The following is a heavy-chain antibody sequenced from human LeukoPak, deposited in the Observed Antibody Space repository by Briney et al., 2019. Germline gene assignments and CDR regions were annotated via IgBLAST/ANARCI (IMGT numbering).Heavy chain of an antibody. V-gene: IGHV3-74*01. Sequence: GGSLRLSCAASGFTFSSYWMHWVRQAPGKGLVWVSRINSDGSSTSYADSVKGRFTISRDNAKNSLYLQMNSLRAEDTAVYYCARDLQRYYYDSSGPSDYWGQGTLVTVSS. CDR1: GFTFSSYW. J-gene: IGHJ4*02. D-gene: IGHD3-22*01. CDR3: ARDLQRYYYDSSGPSDY. CDR2: INSDGSST.